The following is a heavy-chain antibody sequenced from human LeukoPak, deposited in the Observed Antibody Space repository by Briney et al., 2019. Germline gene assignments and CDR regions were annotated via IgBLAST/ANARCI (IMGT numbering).Heavy chain of an antibody. V-gene: IGHV3-21*01. CDR1: GFTFSTFW. J-gene: IGHJ1*01. CDR2: ISGRSSHV. D-gene: IGHD3-16*01. CDR3: GRAFPPLRTSSAGDL. Sequence: GESLKISCVASGFTFSTFWMAWVRQAPGQGLEWVSAISGRSSHVYYGESVKGRFTISRDNAKNSLYLQLDSLGVEDTAVYYCGRAFPPLRTSSAGDLWGQGTLVTVSS.